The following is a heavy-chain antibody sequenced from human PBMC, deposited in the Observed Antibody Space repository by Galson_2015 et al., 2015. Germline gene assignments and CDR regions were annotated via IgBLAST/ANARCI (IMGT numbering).Heavy chain of an antibody. CDR2: ISFDGSNK. D-gene: IGHD6-19*01. Sequence: SLRLSCAASGFTFRSYAMHWVRQAPGKGLEWVAVISFDGSNKYYADSVKGRLTISRDNSKNTVYLQMNSLRGEDTAVYYCARDFQQLWLGYYLDSWGQGTLVTVSS. CDR1: GFTFRSYA. CDR3: ARDFQQLWLGYYLDS. J-gene: IGHJ4*02. V-gene: IGHV3-30*01.